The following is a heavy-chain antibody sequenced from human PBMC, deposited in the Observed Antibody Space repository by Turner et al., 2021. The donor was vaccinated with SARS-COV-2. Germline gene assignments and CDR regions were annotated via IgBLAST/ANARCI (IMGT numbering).Heavy chain of an antibody. J-gene: IGHJ6*02. V-gene: IGHV1-69*01. CDR2: IIPISGTA. Sequence: KASGGTFSSYVISWARQASGQGLEWMGGIIPISGTANYAQKFQGRVTIIADESTSTAYMELSSLRSEDTAVYYCARGKNYYGSGSYYPTHYYYGMDVWGQGTTVTVSS. D-gene: IGHD3-10*01. CDR1: GGTFSSYV. CDR3: ARGKNYYGSGSYYPTHYYYGMDV.